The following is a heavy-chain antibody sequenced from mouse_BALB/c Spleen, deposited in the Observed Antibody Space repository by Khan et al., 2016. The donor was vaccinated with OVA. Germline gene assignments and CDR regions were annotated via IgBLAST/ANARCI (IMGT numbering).Heavy chain of an antibody. V-gene: IGHV3-2*02. D-gene: IGHD2-4*01. Sequence: EVQLQESGPGLVKPSQSLSLTYTVTGYSITSEYTWNWIRQFPGNKLEWMGFISYSGNTRYNPSLKSRISITRDTSKNQFFLQLNSVTSEDTATYYCARKDYYDYDPFPYWGQGNLVTVSA. CDR1: GYSITSEYT. J-gene: IGHJ3*01. CDR3: ARKDYYDYDPFPY. CDR2: ISYSGNT.